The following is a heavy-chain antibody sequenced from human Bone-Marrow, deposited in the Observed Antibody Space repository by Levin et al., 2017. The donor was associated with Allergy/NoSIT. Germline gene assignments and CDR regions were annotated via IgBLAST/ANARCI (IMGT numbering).Heavy chain of an antibody. CDR2: IDWDDDK. CDR1: GFSLRNSGMS. D-gene: IGHD3-16*01. J-gene: IGHJ6*02. Sequence: SGPTLVKPTQTLTLTCTFSGFSLRNSGMSVSWIRQPPGKALEWLALIDWDDDKYYSTSLKTRLTISKDTSKNQVVLTMTNMDPVDTATYYCARVLSIAGFGGAYYHNGMDVWGLGTTVTVSS. CDR3: ARVLSIAGFGGAYYHNGMDV. V-gene: IGHV2-70*12.